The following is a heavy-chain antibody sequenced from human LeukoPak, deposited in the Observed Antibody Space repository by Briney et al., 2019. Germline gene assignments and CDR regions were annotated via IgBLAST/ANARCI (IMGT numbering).Heavy chain of an antibody. CDR1: AFXFRNYA. CDR2: ISHDERNI. V-gene: IGHV3-30*18. D-gene: IGHD2-2*01. J-gene: IGHJ4*02. CDR3: AKDRTGLLVVPAALDY. Sequence: GGSLRLSCAASAFXFRNYAIHWVRQAPGKGLEWVAVISHDERNIYYADSVKGRFTISRDNSKNTLYLQMNSLRAEDTAVYYCAKDRTGLLVVPAALDYWGQGTLVTVSS.